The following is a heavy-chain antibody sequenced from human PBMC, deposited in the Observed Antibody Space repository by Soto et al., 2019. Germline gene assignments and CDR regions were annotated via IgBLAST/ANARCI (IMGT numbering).Heavy chain of an antibody. V-gene: IGHV4-59*01. CDR3: ARDLWGYCGTDCYPLDV. Sequence: QVQLQESGPGLVKPSETLSLTCTVSGGTISRYYWSWIRQPPGKGLEWIGYMYNTGSTVYNPSFKSRLTISVDTPKNQFSLKLNSVTAADTAVYYCARDLWGYCGTDCYPLDVWGQGTTVTVSS. J-gene: IGHJ6*02. D-gene: IGHD2-21*02. CDR1: GGTISRYY. CDR2: MYNTGST.